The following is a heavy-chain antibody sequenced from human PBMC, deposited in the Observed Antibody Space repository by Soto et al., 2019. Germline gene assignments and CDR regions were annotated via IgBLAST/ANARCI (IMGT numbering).Heavy chain of an antibody. V-gene: IGHV1-24*01. CDR1: GYTLTEFS. Sequence: ASVKVSCKVSGYTLTEFSMHWVRQAPGKGLEWMGGFDPEDGETIYAQKFQGRVTMTEDTSTDTAYMELSSLRSEDTAVYYCATKGRWYVGYYYYGMDVWGQGTTVTAP. D-gene: IGHD6-13*01. CDR3: ATKGRWYVGYYYYGMDV. J-gene: IGHJ6*02. CDR2: FDPEDGET.